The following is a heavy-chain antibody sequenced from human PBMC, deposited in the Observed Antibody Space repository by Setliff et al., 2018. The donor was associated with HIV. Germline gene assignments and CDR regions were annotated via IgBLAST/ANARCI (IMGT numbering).Heavy chain of an antibody. CDR2: INHSGST. CDR1: GGSFSGYY. V-gene: IGHV4-34*01. D-gene: IGHD6-19*01. J-gene: IGHJ5*02. Sequence: PSETLSLTCAVYGGSFSGYYWSWIRQPPGKGLEWIGEINHSGSTNYNPSLKSRVSISVDTSKNQFSLKLSSVTAADTAVYYCARDVERYSSHSGSGPWGQGTLVTVSS. CDR3: ARDVERYSSHSGSGP.